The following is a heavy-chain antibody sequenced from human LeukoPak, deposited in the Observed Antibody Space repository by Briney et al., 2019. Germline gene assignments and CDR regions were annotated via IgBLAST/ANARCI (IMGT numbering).Heavy chain of an antibody. D-gene: IGHD4-23*01. V-gene: IGHV3-11*01. J-gene: IGHJ4*02. CDR1: GFTVSSNY. CDR3: VRVAAFYGDNGGVGDY. Sequence: GGSLRLSCAASGFTVSSNYMSWVRQAPGKGLEWVSYISSSGSTIYYADSVKGRFTISRDKSKNTMSLQMNSLRVEDTAIYYCVRVAAFYGDNGGVGDYWGQGTLVTVSS. CDR2: ISSSGSTI.